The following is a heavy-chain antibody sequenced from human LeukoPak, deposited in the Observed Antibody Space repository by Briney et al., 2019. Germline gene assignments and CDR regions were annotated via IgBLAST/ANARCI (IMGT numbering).Heavy chain of an antibody. J-gene: IGHJ4*02. CDR3: ARDYKYAFDN. CDR1: GYTFSDYS. CDR2: IGIDSGNT. V-gene: IGHV3-48*01. D-gene: IGHD5-24*01. Sequence: GGSLRLSCAASGYTFSDYSMNWVRQAPGKGLEWISYIGIDSGNTNYADSVKGRFTISGDKAKNSLYLQMNSLRVEDTAVYYCARDYKYAFDNWGQGTLVTVSS.